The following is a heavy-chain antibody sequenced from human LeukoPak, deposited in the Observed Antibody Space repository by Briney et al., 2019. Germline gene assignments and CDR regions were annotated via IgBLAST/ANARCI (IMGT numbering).Heavy chain of an antibody. Sequence: SETLSLTSTVSGGSISSYYWSWIRQPAGKGLEWIGRIYTSGSTNYNPSLKSRVTMSVDTSKNQFSLKLSSVTAADTAVYYCARDRYYYGSGSYGLDYWGQGTLVTVSS. V-gene: IGHV4-4*07. CDR2: IYTSGST. CDR1: GGSISSYY. J-gene: IGHJ4*02. D-gene: IGHD3-10*01. CDR3: ARDRYYYGSGSYGLDY.